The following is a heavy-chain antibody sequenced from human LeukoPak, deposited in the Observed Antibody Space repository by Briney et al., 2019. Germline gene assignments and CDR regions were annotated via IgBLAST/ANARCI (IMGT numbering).Heavy chain of an antibody. Sequence: SETLSLTCTVSGGSISSYYWSWIRQPAGKGLEWIGRIYTSGSTNYNPSLKSRVTMSVDTSKNQFSLKLSSVTAADTAVYYCARDRNDIWTGYPENWFDPWGQGTLVTVSS. CDR2: IYTSGST. CDR3: ARDRNDIWTGYPENWFDP. J-gene: IGHJ5*02. V-gene: IGHV4-4*07. CDR1: GGSISSYY. D-gene: IGHD3-9*01.